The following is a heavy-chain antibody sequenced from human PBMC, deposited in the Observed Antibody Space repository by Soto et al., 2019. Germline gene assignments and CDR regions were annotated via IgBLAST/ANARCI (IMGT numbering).Heavy chain of an antibody. Sequence: LRLSCAASGFTFSSYGMHWVRQAPGKGLEWVAVISYDGSNKYYADSVKGRFTISRDNSKNTLYLQMNSLRAEDTAVYYCAKDVDRSSSSPFFDYWGQGTLVTVSS. D-gene: IGHD6-13*01. CDR2: ISYDGSNK. CDR1: GFTFSSYG. CDR3: AKDVDRSSSSPFFDY. V-gene: IGHV3-30*18. J-gene: IGHJ4*02.